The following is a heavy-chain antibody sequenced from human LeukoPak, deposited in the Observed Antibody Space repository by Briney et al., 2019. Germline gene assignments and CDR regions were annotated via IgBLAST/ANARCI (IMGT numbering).Heavy chain of an antibody. Sequence: GGSLRLSCAASGFTFSSDAMSWVRQAPGKGLEWGSSISGTGGRTYYADSVKGRFTISRDNSRNTLSLQMNSLRVEDTAVYFCAKGPYSDSSEWFQYWGQGTLVTVSS. V-gene: IGHV3-23*01. CDR1: GFTFSSDA. CDR3: AKGPYSDSSEWFQY. CDR2: ISGTGGRT. D-gene: IGHD6-13*01. J-gene: IGHJ1*01.